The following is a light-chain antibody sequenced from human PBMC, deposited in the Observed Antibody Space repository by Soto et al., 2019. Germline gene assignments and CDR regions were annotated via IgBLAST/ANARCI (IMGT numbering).Light chain of an antibody. V-gene: IGKV1-16*02. Sequence: DIQMTQSPSSLSASVGDRVTITCRASQDISDYLAWFQHKPGKAPKSLIYAASRLQSGVPSKFSGSGFGTDFTLTIGSLEPEDFATYYCQQYNSDPLTFGGGTKVEI. J-gene: IGKJ4*01. CDR3: QQYNSDPLT. CDR1: QDISDY. CDR2: AAS.